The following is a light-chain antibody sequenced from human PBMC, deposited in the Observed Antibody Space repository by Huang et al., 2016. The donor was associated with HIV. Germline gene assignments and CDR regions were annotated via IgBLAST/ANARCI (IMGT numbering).Light chain of an antibody. CDR2: DAS. J-gene: IGKJ1*01. Sequence: EIVMTQSPATLSVSPGERATLSCRASQSVSSNLAWYQQIPGQAPRLLIYDASTRATGIPARFSGSGSGTEFTLIVSSLQSEDFAVYYCQQYSNWPLAFGQGTKVEVK. V-gene: IGKV3-15*01. CDR1: QSVSSN. CDR3: QQYSNWPLA.